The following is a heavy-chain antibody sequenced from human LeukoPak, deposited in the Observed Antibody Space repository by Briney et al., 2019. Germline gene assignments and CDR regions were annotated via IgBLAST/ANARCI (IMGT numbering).Heavy chain of an antibody. CDR3: ARGVAYDYGDLTYWFDP. Sequence: PGGSLRLSCAASGFTFSSYWMSWVRQAPGKGLEWVANIKQDGSEKYYADSVKGRFTISRDNAKNSLYLQMNSLRAEDTAVYYCARGVAYDYGDLTYWFDPWGQGTLVTVSS. D-gene: IGHD4-17*01. CDR2: IKQDGSEK. J-gene: IGHJ5*02. CDR1: GFTFSSYW. V-gene: IGHV3-7*01.